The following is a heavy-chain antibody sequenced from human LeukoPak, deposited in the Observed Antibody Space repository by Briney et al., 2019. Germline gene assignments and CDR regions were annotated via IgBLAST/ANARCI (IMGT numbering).Heavy chain of an antibody. V-gene: IGHV3-7*01. CDR3: ARDYDYSLDY. D-gene: IGHD5-12*01. CDR1: GFTPW. CDR2: IKQDGSEK. Sequence: GGPLRLSCAVSGFTPWMNWVRQAPGKGLEWVASIKQDGSEKYYVDSVKGRFTISRDNPKNSLYLQMNSLRAEDTAVYYCARDYDYSLDYWGQGTQVTVSS. J-gene: IGHJ4*02.